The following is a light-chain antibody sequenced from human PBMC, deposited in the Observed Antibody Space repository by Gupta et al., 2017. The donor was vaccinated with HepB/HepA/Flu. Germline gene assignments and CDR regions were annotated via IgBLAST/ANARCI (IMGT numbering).Light chain of an antibody. Sequence: SVLTQPPSASGTPGQRVTISCSGSSSNIGSNYVYWYQQLPGTAPKLLIYRNNQRPSGAPDRFSGSKSGTSASLAISGLRSEDEADYYCAAWDDSLSGPVFGGGTKLTVL. CDR3: AAWDDSLSGPV. J-gene: IGLJ3*02. CDR2: RNN. V-gene: IGLV1-47*01. CDR1: SSNIGSNY.